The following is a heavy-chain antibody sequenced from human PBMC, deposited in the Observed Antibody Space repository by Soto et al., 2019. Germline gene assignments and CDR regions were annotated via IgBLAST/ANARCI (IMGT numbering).Heavy chain of an antibody. CDR2: ISTSTATK. CDR1: GFTFSSYG. J-gene: IGHJ3*02. D-gene: IGHD3-10*01. V-gene: IGHV3-48*01. CDR3: ANRPWFGELKTFDI. Sequence: EVQLVESGGGLVQPGGSLRLSCATSGFTFSSYGMNWVRQAPGKGLEWVSYISTSTATKYYADSVKGRFTISRDNAKNSLYLQMNSLRAEDTAVYYCANRPWFGELKTFDIWGQGTMVTVSS.